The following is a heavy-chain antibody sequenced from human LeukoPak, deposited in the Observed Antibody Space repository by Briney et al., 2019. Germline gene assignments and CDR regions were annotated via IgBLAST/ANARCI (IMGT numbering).Heavy chain of an antibody. Sequence: GGSLRLSCAASGFTFSSYAMSWVRQAPGKGLEWVSAISGSGGSTYYADSVKGRFTISRDNSKNTLYLQMNSLRAEDTAVYYYAKDGGASSSWYPVYYYGMDVWGQGTTVTVSS. CDR3: AKDGGASSSWYPVYYYGMDV. CDR2: ISGSGGST. J-gene: IGHJ6*02. D-gene: IGHD6-13*01. V-gene: IGHV3-23*01. CDR1: GFTFSSYA.